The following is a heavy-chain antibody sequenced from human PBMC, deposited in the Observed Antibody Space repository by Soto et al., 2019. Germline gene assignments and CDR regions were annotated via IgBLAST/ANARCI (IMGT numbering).Heavy chain of an antibody. Sequence: PGGSLRLSCGASGFPFSNFAMSLVRQSPGGGLEWVSGLSGSGTSTYYADSVRGRFTISRDNSNNTLYLQMNRLRADETAVYYCARALIGGTTPRYWYDYAMDVWGQGNTVTVSS. D-gene: IGHD1-7*01. J-gene: IGHJ6*02. V-gene: IGHV3-23*01. CDR3: ARALIGGTTPRYWYDYAMDV. CDR1: GFPFSNFA. CDR2: LSGSGTST.